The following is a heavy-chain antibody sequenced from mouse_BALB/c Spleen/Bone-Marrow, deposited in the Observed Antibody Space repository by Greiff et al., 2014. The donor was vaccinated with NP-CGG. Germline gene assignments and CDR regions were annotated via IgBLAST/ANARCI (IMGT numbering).Heavy chain of an antibody. D-gene: IGHD1-1*01. V-gene: IGHV1S135*01. J-gene: IGHJ4*01. Sequence: VQLQQSGPELMKPGASVKISCKASGYSFSSYYIHWVKQSHGKSLEWIGYIDPFNGDISYNQKFKGKATLTVDKSSSTAYMHFSSLTSEDDAVYYCARNYYGYAMDYWGQGTSVTVSS. CDR3: ARNYYGYAMDY. CDR2: IDPFNGDI. CDR1: GYSFSSYY.